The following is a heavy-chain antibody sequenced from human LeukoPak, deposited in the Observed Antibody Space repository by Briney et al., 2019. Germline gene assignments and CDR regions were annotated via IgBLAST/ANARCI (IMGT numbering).Heavy chain of an antibody. Sequence: PSETLSLTCTVSGGSISSTTNYWGWIRQPPGKGLEWIGSIYYSGSTYSSLKSRVTMSVDTSKNQFSLKLSSVTAADTAVYYCARGSGIVVVNGGHTTHLFDYWGQGTLVTVSS. D-gene: IGHD3-22*01. CDR3: ARGSGIVVVNGGHTTHLFDY. J-gene: IGHJ4*02. CDR1: GGSISSTTNY. CDR2: IYYSGST. V-gene: IGHV4-39*07.